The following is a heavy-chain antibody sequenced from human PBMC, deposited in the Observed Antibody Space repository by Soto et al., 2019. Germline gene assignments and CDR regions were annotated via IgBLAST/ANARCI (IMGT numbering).Heavy chain of an antibody. CDR1: RLTFSNYG. D-gene: IGHD2-15*01. CDR3: AREAGCSGTNCNVYFDY. J-gene: IGHJ4*01. CDR2: ISYESIST. Sequence: GGSLRLSCVASRLTFSNYGMHWVRQAPGKGLEWVAVISYESISTVYRDSVRGRFTISRDNSRNTLYLHMNSLTPEDTAVYYCAREAGCSGTNCNVYFDYWGLGTLVTVSS. V-gene: IGHV3-30*03.